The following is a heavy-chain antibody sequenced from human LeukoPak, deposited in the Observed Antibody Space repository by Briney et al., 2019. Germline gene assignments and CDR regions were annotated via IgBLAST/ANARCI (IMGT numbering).Heavy chain of an antibody. V-gene: IGHV4-59*01. D-gene: IGHD6-19*01. J-gene: IGHJ6*03. CDR2: IYYDGST. CDR3: ASRRYTSGWGMDV. Sequence: PSETLSLTCTVSGDSISKYYWTWIRQPPGKGLEWMGYIYYDGSTNSSPSLKSRVTISADTSKNQFSLRLSSVTAADTAVYYCASRRYTSGWGMDVWGKGTTVTVSS. CDR1: GDSISKYY.